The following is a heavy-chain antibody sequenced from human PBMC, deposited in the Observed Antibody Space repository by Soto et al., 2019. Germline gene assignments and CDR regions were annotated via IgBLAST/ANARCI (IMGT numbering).Heavy chain of an antibody. Sequence: EVQLGESGGGLIQPGGSLRLSCAASGFPFRTYAMNWVRQVAGKGLELVSYINHNSGTLYYADSVKGRITISRDNAKNSLYLQMNSQRDEDTALYFCVRDRGYTGYDLEYCGPGTLVTGSS. CDR1: GFPFRTYA. CDR3: VRDRGYTGYDLEY. V-gene: IGHV3-48*02. J-gene: IGHJ4*02. D-gene: IGHD5-12*01. CDR2: INHNSGTL.